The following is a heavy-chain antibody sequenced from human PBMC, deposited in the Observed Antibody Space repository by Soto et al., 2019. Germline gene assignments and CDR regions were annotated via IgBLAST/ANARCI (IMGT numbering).Heavy chain of an antibody. Sequence: SETLSLTCTVAGSSVGTANYYWNWIRQSPGKGLEWIAYMHSSGSTNYNPSLRSRVTISVDTSKNQFSLKLSPVTAADTAVYYCASWYKSSWSNFDFWGKGTLVTVS. CDR1: GSSVGTANYY. CDR3: ASWYKSSWSNFDF. CDR2: MHSSGST. D-gene: IGHD6-13*01. V-gene: IGHV4-61*01. J-gene: IGHJ4*02.